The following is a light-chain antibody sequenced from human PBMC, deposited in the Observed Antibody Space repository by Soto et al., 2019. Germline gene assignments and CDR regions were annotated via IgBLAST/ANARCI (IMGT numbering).Light chain of an antibody. CDR3: QQLNTYPLT. Sequence: DIQLTQSPSFLSASVGDRVTITCRASQGISSNLVWFQQKPGKAPNLLIYGASTLQSGVPSRFSGSGSGTEFTLTISSLQPEDFATDSCQQLNTYPLTFGGGTKVEIK. CDR1: QGISSN. CDR2: GAS. V-gene: IGKV1-9*01. J-gene: IGKJ4*01.